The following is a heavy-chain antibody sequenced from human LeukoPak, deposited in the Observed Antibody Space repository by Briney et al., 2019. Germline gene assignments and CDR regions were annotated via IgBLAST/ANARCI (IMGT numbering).Heavy chain of an antibody. J-gene: IGHJ5*02. D-gene: IGHD2-2*01. CDR2: ISGSGGST. Sequence: GGSLRLSCAASGFTFSNYAMTWVRQAPGKGLEWVSVISGSGGSTYSADSVKGRSTISRDNSKNTLFLQMSSLRPGDTAVYYCAKLPAADSAWWFDPWGQGTLVTVSS. CDR3: AKLPAADSAWWFDP. CDR1: GFTFSNYA. V-gene: IGHV3-23*01.